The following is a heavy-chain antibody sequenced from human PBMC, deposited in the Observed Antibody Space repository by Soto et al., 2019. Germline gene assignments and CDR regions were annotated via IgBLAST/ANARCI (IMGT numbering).Heavy chain of an antibody. V-gene: IGHV5-51*01. J-gene: IGHJ4*01. Sequence: GESLKISCQASGYTFSKYWIAWVRQMPGKGLEYVGIVYPGDSDTRYSPSFQGQVTISVDTSITTAYLQWSGLRASDTAMYFCARHLVGSTRGNFDYWGQGTLVTVSS. CDR2: VYPGDSDT. CDR1: GYTFSKYW. CDR3: ARHLVGSTRGNFDY. D-gene: IGHD2-2*01.